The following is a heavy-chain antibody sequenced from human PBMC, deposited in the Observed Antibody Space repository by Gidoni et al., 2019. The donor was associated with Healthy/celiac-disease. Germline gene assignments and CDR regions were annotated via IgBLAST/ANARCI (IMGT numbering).Heavy chain of an antibody. D-gene: IGHD2-21*02. CDR2: IHYSGST. Sequence: QVQLQESGPGLVKPSETLSLTCTVSGGSVSSGSYYWSWIRQPPGKGLEWIGYIHYSGSTNYNPSLKSRVTISVDTSKNQFSLKLSSVTAADTAVYYCARHCGGDCYWYFDLWGRGTLVTVSS. J-gene: IGHJ2*01. CDR1: GGSVSSGSYY. V-gene: IGHV4-61*01. CDR3: ARHCGGDCYWYFDL.